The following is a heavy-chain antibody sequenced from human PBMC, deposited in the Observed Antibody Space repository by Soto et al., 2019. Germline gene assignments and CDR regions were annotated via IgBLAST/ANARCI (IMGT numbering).Heavy chain of an antibody. Sequence: PGESLKISCKGSGYSFTSYWIGWVRQMPGKGLEWMGIIHPGDSDTRYSPSFQGQVTISADKSISTAYLQWSSLKASDTAMYYCARLMGYGDYLSYAFDIWGQGTMVTVSS. J-gene: IGHJ3*02. CDR1: GYSFTSYW. CDR3: ARLMGYGDYLSYAFDI. D-gene: IGHD4-17*01. CDR2: IHPGDSDT. V-gene: IGHV5-51*01.